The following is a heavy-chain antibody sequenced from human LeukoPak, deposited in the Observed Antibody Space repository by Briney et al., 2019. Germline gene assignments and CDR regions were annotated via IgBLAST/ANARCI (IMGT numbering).Heavy chain of an antibody. CDR2: IHYSGIT. CDR3: ARHRFAAGRSGFDY. CDR1: GGSISSYH. V-gene: IGHV4-59*08. J-gene: IGHJ4*02. Sequence: SETLSLTCTVSGGSISSYHWSWIRQPPGKGLEWLGYIHYSGITNYDPSLKSRVAISVDTSRTQFFLRLNSVTAADTAVYYCARHRFAAGRSGFDYWGQGTLVTVSS. D-gene: IGHD6-13*01.